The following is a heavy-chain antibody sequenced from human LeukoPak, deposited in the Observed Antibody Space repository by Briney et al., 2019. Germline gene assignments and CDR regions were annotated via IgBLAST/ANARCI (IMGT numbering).Heavy chain of an antibody. J-gene: IGHJ4*02. CDR2: IYYSGST. V-gene: IGHV4-39*07. CDR1: GGSITSNSYY. Sequence: SETLSLPCTVSGGSITSNSYYWGWIRQPPGNGLEWIGSIYYSGSTYYNPSLKSPVPISVDTSKNQFSLTLRSVTAADTPVYHCARACSGGSGYSGVFDYWGQGTLVTVSA. CDR3: ARACSGGSGYSGVFDY. D-gene: IGHD2-15*01.